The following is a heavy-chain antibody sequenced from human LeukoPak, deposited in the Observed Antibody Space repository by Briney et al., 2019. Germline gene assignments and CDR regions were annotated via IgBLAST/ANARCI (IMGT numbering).Heavy chain of an antibody. CDR3: ARDDRYSYGYSRSGHFDY. V-gene: IGHV3-21*01. J-gene: IGHJ4*02. Sequence: PGGSLRLSCAGSGFTFRSYSMNWVRQAPGKGLEWVSSISSTSNYIYYADSVKGRFTISRDNAKTSLYLQMNSLRAEDTAVYYCARDDRYSYGYSRSGHFDYWGQGILVTVSS. D-gene: IGHD5-18*01. CDR2: ISSTSNYI. CDR1: GFTFRSYS.